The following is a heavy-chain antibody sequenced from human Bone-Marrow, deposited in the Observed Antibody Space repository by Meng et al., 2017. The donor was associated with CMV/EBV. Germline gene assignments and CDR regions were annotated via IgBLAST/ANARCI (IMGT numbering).Heavy chain of an antibody. Sequence: FTFSSYSRNWVRQAPGKGLEWVSSSSSSSSYIYYADSVKGRFTISRDNAKNSLYLQMNSLRAEDTAVYYCARAMGYCGGDCYSVRDYWGQGTLVTVSS. CDR1: FTFSSYS. D-gene: IGHD2-21*02. CDR3: ARAMGYCGGDCYSVRDY. J-gene: IGHJ4*02. CDR2: SSSSSSYI. V-gene: IGHV3-21*01.